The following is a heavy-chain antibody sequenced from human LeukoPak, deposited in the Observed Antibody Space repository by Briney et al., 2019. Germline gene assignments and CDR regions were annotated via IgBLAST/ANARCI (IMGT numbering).Heavy chain of an antibody. J-gene: IGHJ4*02. CDR2: LFHSGTT. D-gene: IGHD1-26*01. CDR1: GYSISSGYY. Sequence: PSETLSLTCAVSGYSISSGYYWGGIRQPRGKGLEWIGSLFHSGTTYYNPSLGSRVTISIDTSKNQFSLKLTSVTAADTAIYYCARDSGSYLQGKKFDYWGQGTLVTVSS. CDR3: ARDSGSYLQGKKFDY. V-gene: IGHV4-38-2*02.